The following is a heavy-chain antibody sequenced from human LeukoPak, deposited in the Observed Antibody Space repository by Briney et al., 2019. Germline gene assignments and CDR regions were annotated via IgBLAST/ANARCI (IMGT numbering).Heavy chain of an antibody. D-gene: IGHD7-27*01. CDR2: IIPILGIA. CDR3: ASTGPGDTGYFDY. J-gene: IGHJ4*02. CDR1: GGTFNSYA. Sequence: SVKVSCKASGGTFNSYAISWVRQAPGQGLEWMGRIIPILGIANYAQKFQGRVTITADKSTSTAYMELSSLRSEDTAVYYCASTGPGDTGYFDYWGQGTLVTVSS. V-gene: IGHV1-69*04.